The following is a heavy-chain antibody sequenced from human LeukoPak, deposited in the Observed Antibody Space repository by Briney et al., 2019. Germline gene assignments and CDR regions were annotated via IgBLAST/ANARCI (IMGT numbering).Heavy chain of an antibody. Sequence: SVKVSCNASGSTFSSYAISWVRQAPGQGLEWMGRNIPIFGTASYAQKFQGRVTITTDESTSTAYMELSSLRSEDAAVDYCAGGQLAQYYYYYYYMDVWGKGTTVTVSS. D-gene: IGHD6-6*01. CDR3: AGGQLAQYYYYYYYMDV. V-gene: IGHV1-69*05. CDR1: GSTFSSYA. J-gene: IGHJ6*03. CDR2: NIPIFGTA.